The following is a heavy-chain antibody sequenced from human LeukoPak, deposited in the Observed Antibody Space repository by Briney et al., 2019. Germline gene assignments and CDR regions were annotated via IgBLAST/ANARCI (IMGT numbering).Heavy chain of an antibody. V-gene: IGHV3-9*01. CDR2: ISWNSGSI. J-gene: IGHJ5*02. CDR1: AFTFSKYA. CDR3: AKGAWFDP. Sequence: GGSLRLSCAPSAFTFSKYAMHWVRQAPGKGLEWVSGISWNSGSIGYADSVKGRFTISRDNAKNSLYLQMNSLRAEDTALYYCAKGAWFDPWGQGTLVTVSS.